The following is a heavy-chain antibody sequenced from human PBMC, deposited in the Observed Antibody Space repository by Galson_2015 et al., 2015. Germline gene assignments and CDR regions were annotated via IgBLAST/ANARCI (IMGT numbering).Heavy chain of an antibody. Sequence: SLRLSCAASGFTVSSNYMSWVRQAPGKGLEWVSVIYSGGSTYYADSVKGRFTISRDNSKNTLYLQMNSLRAEDTAVYYCAGDLVVVVPAATFYYYYGMDVWGQGTTVTVSS. J-gene: IGHJ6*02. CDR2: IYSGGST. D-gene: IGHD2-2*01. CDR1: GFTVSSNY. V-gene: IGHV3-53*01. CDR3: AGDLVVVVPAATFYYYYGMDV.